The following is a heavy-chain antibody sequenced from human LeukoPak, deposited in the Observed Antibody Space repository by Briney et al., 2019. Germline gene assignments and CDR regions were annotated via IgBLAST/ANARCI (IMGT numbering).Heavy chain of an antibody. Sequence: PGGSVRLSCAASGFTFSCYAIHWVRQAPGEGLEWVAVISYDGSNKYYADSVKGRFTISRDNSKNTLYLQMNSLRAEDTAVYYCARETIYSSSWYFDYWGQGTLVTVSS. CDR1: GFTFSCYA. J-gene: IGHJ4*02. V-gene: IGHV3-30-3*01. D-gene: IGHD6-13*01. CDR2: ISYDGSNK. CDR3: ARETIYSSSWYFDY.